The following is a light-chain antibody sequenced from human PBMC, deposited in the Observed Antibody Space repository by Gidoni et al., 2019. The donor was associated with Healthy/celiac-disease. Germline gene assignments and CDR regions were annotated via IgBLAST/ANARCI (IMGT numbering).Light chain of an antibody. CDR3: QQYNNWAPIT. CDR1: QSVSSN. Sequence: EIVMTQSPATLSVSPGERATLSCRANQSVSSNLAWYQQKPGQAPRLLIYGASTRATGIPARFSGSGSGTEFTLTISSRQSEDFAVYDCQQYNNWAPITFGGGTKVEIK. J-gene: IGKJ4*01. CDR2: GAS. V-gene: IGKV3-15*01.